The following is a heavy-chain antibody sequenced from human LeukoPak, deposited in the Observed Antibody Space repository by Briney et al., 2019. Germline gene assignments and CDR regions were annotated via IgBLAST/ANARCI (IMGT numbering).Heavy chain of an antibody. CDR3: ARVARCTSCFDVDY. CDR2: IFYSGST. D-gene: IGHD2-2*01. J-gene: IGHJ4*02. V-gene: IGHV4-59*08. CDR1: GGSISTYY. Sequence: SETLSLTCTVSGGSISTYYWGWVRQPPGKALEWIGNIFYSGSTYYSPSLKSRVTISLDTSRNQFSLKLNSVTAADTAVYYCARVARCTSCFDVDYWGQGTLVTVSS.